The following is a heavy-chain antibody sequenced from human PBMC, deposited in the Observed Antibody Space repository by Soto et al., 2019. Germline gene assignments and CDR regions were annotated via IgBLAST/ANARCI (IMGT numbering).Heavy chain of an antibody. J-gene: IGHJ6*03. Sequence: PGGSLRLSCVASGFTFSNYWMTWVRQAPGKGLEWVATIEQDGSEKYYVDSVKGRFTISRDNAKNSLYLQMNSLRAEDTAVYYCARDQSNIVVVPAAIPPYYYYYYMDVWGKGTTVTVSS. V-gene: IGHV3-7*01. CDR1: GFTFSNYW. CDR2: IEQDGSEK. D-gene: IGHD2-2*01. CDR3: ARDQSNIVVVPAAIPPYYYYYYMDV.